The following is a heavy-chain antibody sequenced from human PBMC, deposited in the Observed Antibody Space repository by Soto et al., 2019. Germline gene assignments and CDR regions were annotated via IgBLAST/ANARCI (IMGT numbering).Heavy chain of an antibody. J-gene: IGHJ5*02. D-gene: IGHD6-13*01. CDR3: ATSPFRAAAPDGDWFDP. CDR1: GGSIRNAAYY. V-gene: IGHV4-31*03. CDR2: ISDTGST. Sequence: QVQLQESGPGLVKPSETLSLTCTVSGGSIRNAAYYWNWIRQHPGKVLQWIGYISDTGSTYYTPSLQSRVSISVDTSNNQFSLNMYSVTAADTAVYYCATSPFRAAAPDGDWFDPWGQGTLVTVSS.